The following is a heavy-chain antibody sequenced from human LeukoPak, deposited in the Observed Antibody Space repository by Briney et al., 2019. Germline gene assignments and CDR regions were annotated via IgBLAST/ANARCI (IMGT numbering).Heavy chain of an antibody. J-gene: IGHJ4*02. Sequence: PSETLSLTCTVSGGSVSSYYWSWIRQPPGKGLEWTGYIYYSGSTNYNPSLKSRVTISVDTSKNQFSLKLSSVTAADTAVYYCASTQGWSSFYCGGDCPFDYWGQGTLVTVSS. CDR2: IYYSGST. CDR1: GGSVSSYY. D-gene: IGHD2-21*02. CDR3: ASTQGWSSFYCGGDCPFDY. V-gene: IGHV4-59*02.